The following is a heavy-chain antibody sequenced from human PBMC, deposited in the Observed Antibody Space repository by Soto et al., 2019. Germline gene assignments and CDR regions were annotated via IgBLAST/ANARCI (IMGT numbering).Heavy chain of an antibody. Sequence: PGGSLRLSCAASGFPFGNYAMSWVRQAPGKGLEWISGISGGGHGTNYADSVKGRFTISRDNSRNTLYLQMNSLRVEDTAVYYCAKDPRLQLGFWGHGTLVTVSS. CDR1: GFPFGNYA. V-gene: IGHV3-23*01. D-gene: IGHD1-1*01. CDR3: AKDPRLQLGF. CDR2: ISGGGHGT. J-gene: IGHJ4*01.